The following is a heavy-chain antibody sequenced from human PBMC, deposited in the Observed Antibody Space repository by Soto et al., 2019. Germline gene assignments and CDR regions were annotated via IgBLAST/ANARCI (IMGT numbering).Heavy chain of an antibody. D-gene: IGHD3-16*02. V-gene: IGHV3-7*01. J-gene: IGHJ6*02. Sequence: GGSLRLSCAASGFTFSSYWMSWVRQAPGKGLEWVANIKQDGSEKYYVDSVKGRFTISRDNAKNSLYLQMNSLRAEDTAVYYCARDLSPPLRGRGYNSNGMDVWGQGTTVTVSS. CDR3: ARDLSPPLRGRGYNSNGMDV. CDR1: GFTFSSYW. CDR2: IKQDGSEK.